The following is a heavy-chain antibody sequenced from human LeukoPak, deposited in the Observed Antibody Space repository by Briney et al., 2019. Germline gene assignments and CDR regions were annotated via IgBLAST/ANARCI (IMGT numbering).Heavy chain of an antibody. V-gene: IGHV4-39*01. Sequence: SETLSLTCTVSGGSISSSSFYWGWIRQPPGEGLEWIGSIFYGGSAYYNPSLKSRVTISVDTSKNQFSLKLSSVTAADTAVYYCARHSSGWLRYGMDVWGQGTTVTVSS. J-gene: IGHJ6*02. CDR3: ARHSSGWLRYGMDV. D-gene: IGHD6-19*01. CDR1: GGSISSSSFY. CDR2: IFYGGSA.